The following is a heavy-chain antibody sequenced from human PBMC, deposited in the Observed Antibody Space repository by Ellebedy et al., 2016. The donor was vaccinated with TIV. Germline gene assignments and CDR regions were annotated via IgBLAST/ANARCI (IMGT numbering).Heavy chain of an antibody. V-gene: IGHV3-23*01. Sequence: GGSLRLXXAASGFTFSSYAMSWVRQAPGKGLEWVSAISGSGGSTYYADSVKGLFTISRDNFKNTLYLQMNSLRAEDTAVYYCAKDVYGDYPPFDYWGQGTLVTVSS. J-gene: IGHJ4*02. CDR1: GFTFSSYA. CDR2: ISGSGGST. D-gene: IGHD4-17*01. CDR3: AKDVYGDYPPFDY.